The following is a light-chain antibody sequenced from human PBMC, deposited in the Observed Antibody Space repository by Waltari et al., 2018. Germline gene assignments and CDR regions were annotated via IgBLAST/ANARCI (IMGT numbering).Light chain of an antibody. CDR3: AAWDDSLRGHWV. J-gene: IGLJ3*02. V-gene: IGLV1-44*01. CDR1: SSNLGNNF. CDR2: RND. Sequence: QSVLTQPPSASATPGQGVIISCSGSSSNLGNNFVNWYQQLPGKAPKLLIYRNDQRPSGVPARFSGSKSGTSASLAINGLQSEDEADYYCAAWDDSLRGHWVFGGGTKVTVL.